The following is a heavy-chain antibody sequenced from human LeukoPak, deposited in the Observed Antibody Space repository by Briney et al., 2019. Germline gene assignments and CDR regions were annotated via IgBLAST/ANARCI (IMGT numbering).Heavy chain of an antibody. CDR1: GFTFSSYE. D-gene: IGHD3-3*01. CDR3: ARDYLSGYYLRASYYYYYMDV. CDR2: ISSSGSTI. Sequence: GGSLRLSCAASGFTFSSYEMNWVRQAPGKGLEWVSYISSSGSTIYYADSVKGRFTISRDNAKNSLYLQMNSLRAEDTAVYYCARDYLSGYYLRASYYYYYMDVWGKGTTVTVSS. V-gene: IGHV3-48*03. J-gene: IGHJ6*03.